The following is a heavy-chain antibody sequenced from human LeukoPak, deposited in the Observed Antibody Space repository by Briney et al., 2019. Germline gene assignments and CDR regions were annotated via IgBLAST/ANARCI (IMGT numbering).Heavy chain of an antibody. CDR3: ARAKITIFGVVIISYYFDY. V-gene: IGHV3-20*04. J-gene: IGHJ4*02. D-gene: IGHD3-3*01. CDR2: INWNGGST. CDR1: GFTFDDYG. Sequence: PGGSVRLSCAASGFTFDDYGMSWVRQAPGKGLEWVSGINWNGGSTGYADSVKGRFTISRDNAKNSLYLQMNSLRAEDTALYYCARAKITIFGVVIISYYFDYWGQGTLVTVSS.